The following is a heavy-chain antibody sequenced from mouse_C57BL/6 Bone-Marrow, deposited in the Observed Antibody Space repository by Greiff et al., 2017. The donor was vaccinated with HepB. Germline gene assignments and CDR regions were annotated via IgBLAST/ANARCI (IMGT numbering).Heavy chain of an antibody. CDR2: IWSGGST. CDR1: GFSLTSYG. Sequence: VKLVESGPGLVQPSQSLSITCTVSGFSLTSYGVHWVRQSPGKGLEWLGVIWSGGSTDYNAAFISRLSISKDNSKSQVFFKMNSLQADDTAIYYCARNWNWDEGYFDYWGQGTTLTVSS. CDR3: ARNWNWDEGYFDY. D-gene: IGHD4-1*01. J-gene: IGHJ2*01. V-gene: IGHV2-2*01.